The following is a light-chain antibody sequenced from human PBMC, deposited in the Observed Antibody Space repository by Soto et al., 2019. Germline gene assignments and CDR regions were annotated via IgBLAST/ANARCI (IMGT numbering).Light chain of an antibody. CDR1: QSVSSN. CDR3: QQYIHWPPMYT. V-gene: IGKV3-15*01. J-gene: IGKJ2*01. CDR2: GAS. Sequence: ETVMTQSPATLSVSPGERATLACRASQSVSSNLAWYQQKPGQAPRLLIFGASTRATGIPARFSGSGSGTEFTLAISSLQSEDFAVYYCQQYIHWPPMYTFGQGTKVEIK.